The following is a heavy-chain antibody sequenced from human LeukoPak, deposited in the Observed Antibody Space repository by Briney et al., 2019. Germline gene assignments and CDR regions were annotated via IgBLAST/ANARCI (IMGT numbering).Heavy chain of an antibody. Sequence: GGSLRLSCAASGFTFSSYGMHWVRQAPGKGLEWVAAISYDGSNKYYADSVKGRFTISRDNSKDTLYLQMNSLRAEDTAVYYCAKDSGSYYLDYWGQGTLVTVSS. CDR3: AKDSGSYYLDY. V-gene: IGHV3-30*18. D-gene: IGHD1-26*01. CDR2: ISYDGSNK. CDR1: GFTFSSYG. J-gene: IGHJ4*02.